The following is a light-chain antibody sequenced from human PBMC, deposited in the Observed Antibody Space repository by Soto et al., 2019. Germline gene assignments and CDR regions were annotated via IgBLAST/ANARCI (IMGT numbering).Light chain of an antibody. CDR1: QSLVYSDGNTY. CDR2: KVS. CDR3: MQVTHWPRKVT. Sequence: DVVMTQSPLSLPVTLGQPASISCRSSQSLVYSDGNTYLNWFQQRPGQSPRRLIYKVSNRDSGVPDRFSGSGSGTDFTLKISRVEAEDVGVNYCMQVTHWPRKVTFGPGTTVDIK. J-gene: IGKJ3*01. V-gene: IGKV2-30*01.